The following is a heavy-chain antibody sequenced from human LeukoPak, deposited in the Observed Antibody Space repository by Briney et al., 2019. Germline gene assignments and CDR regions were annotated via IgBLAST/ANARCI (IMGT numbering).Heavy chain of an antibody. V-gene: IGHV3-23*01. CDR2: ITATGETP. CDR3: AKVTYGSGTYGAFDY. J-gene: IGHJ4*02. D-gene: IGHD3-10*01. CDR1: GFTFSSYE. Sequence: GSLRLSCAASGFTFSSYEMNWVRQAPGMGLECVSAITATGETPYYADSVKGRFTISRDNSRNTLYLQLNSLRAEDTALYYCAKVTYGSGTYGAFDYWGQGTLVTVSS.